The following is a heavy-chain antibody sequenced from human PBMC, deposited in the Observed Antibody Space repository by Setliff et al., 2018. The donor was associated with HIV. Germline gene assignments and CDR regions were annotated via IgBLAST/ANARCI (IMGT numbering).Heavy chain of an antibody. J-gene: IGHJ3*02. CDR2: FYYNGDS. CDR3: ARVIAVAAHAFDI. CDR1: GDSVNDRSYF. Sequence: KPSETLSLTCTVSGDSVNDRSYFWGWIRQPPGKGLEWIGTFYYNGDSRYNPSLKSRVTISVDTSKNQFSLKLSSVTAADTAVYYCARVIAVAAHAFDIWGQGTMVTVSS. V-gene: IGHV4-39*01. D-gene: IGHD6-19*01.